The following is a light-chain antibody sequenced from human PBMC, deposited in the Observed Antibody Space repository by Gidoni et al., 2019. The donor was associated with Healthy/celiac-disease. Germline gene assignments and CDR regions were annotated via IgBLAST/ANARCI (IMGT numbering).Light chain of an antibody. J-gene: IGLJ1*01. CDR1: NIGSKS. Sequence: SYVLTQPPSVSVAPGQTARITCGGNNIGSKSVQWYQQKPGQAPVLLVYDDSDRPSGIPERFSGSNSGNTATLTISRVEAGDEADYYCQVWDSSSDHPYVFGTGTKVTVL. CDR2: DDS. V-gene: IGLV3-21*02. CDR3: QVWDSSSDHPYV.